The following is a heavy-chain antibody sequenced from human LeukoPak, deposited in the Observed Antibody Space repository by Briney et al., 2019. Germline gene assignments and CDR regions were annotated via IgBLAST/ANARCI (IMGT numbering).Heavy chain of an antibody. D-gene: IGHD3-22*01. Sequence: SQTLSLTCSVSGGSISRGSYYWNWIRQPAGKGLEWMGRIYNSGSTNYNPSLKSRVTISVDTSKNQFSLKLSSVTAADTAVYYCARWDDSSGYFRYFDLWGRGTLVTVSS. CDR3: ARWDDSSGYFRYFDL. CDR1: GGSISRGSYY. CDR2: IYNSGST. V-gene: IGHV4-61*02. J-gene: IGHJ2*01.